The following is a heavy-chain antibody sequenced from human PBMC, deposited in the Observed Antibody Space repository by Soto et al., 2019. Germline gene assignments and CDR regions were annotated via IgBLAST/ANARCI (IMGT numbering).Heavy chain of an antibody. Sequence: EVQLLESGGGLVQPGGSLRLSCAASGFTFSSYAMSWVRQAPGKGLEWVSAISGSGGSTYYADSVKGRFTISRDNSKNTLYLQMNSLRAEDTAVYYCAKVSLLWFGEFPLEFSDWGQGTLVTVSS. J-gene: IGHJ4*02. CDR3: AKVSLLWFGEFPLEFSD. CDR1: GFTFSSYA. D-gene: IGHD3-10*01. V-gene: IGHV3-23*01. CDR2: ISGSGGST.